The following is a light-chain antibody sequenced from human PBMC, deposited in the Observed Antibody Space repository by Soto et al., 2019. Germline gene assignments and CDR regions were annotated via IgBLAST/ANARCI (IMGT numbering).Light chain of an antibody. CDR1: QSVSDY. Sequence: EIVLTQSPATLSLSPGERATLSCRASQSVSDYLAWYQQKPGQAPRLLIYDASNRATGVPARFSGSGSGTDFTLTISSLEPEDFAGDYCPQRGSWPREITCGQGTRLEIK. V-gene: IGKV3-11*01. J-gene: IGKJ5*01. CDR2: DAS. CDR3: PQRGSWPREIT.